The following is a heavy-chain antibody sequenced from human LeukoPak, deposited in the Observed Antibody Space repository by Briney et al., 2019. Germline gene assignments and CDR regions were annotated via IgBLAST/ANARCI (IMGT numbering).Heavy chain of an antibody. CDR3: ARLSWDCSGGSCYPGDFDY. V-gene: IGHV1-18*01. D-gene: IGHD2-15*01. Sequence: ASVKVSCKASGYTFTSYGISWVRQAPGQGLEWMGWISAYNGNTNYAQKLQGRVTMTTDTSTSTAYMELRSLRSDGTAVYYCARLSWDCSGGSCYPGDFDYWGQGTLVTVSS. CDR2: ISAYNGNT. J-gene: IGHJ4*02. CDR1: GYTFTSYG.